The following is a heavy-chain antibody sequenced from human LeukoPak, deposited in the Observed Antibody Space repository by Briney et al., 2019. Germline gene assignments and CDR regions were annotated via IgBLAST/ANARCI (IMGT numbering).Heavy chain of an antibody. CDR2: IYTSGST. V-gene: IGHV4-61*02. CDR1: GGSISSGSYY. Sequence: SETLSLTCTVSGGSISSGSYYWSWIRQPAGKGLEWIGRIYTSGSTNYNPSLKSRVTISVDTSKNQFSLKLSSVTAADTAVYYCARATYYYGSGSYILDYWGQGTLVTVSS. CDR3: ARATYYYGSGSYILDY. J-gene: IGHJ4*02. D-gene: IGHD3-10*01.